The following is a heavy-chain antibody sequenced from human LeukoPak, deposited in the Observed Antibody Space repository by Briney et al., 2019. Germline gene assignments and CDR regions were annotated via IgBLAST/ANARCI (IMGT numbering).Heavy chain of an antibody. J-gene: IGHJ2*01. V-gene: IGHV3-21*01. CDR1: GFPFSDYS. CDR3: VRDLVRGVHHVFYFDH. CDR2: ISSSGDYI. Sequence: GGSVRLSCAASGFPFSDYSMNWARQAPGKGLEWVSSISSSGDYIYSADSVKGRFTISRDNAKNSLYLQMTNLSAEDTAVYFCVRDLVRGVHHVFYFDHWGRGMLVPVSS. D-gene: IGHD3-10*01.